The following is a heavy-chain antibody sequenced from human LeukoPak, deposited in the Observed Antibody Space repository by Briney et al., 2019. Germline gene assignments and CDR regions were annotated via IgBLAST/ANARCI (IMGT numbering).Heavy chain of an antibody. CDR1: GGTVSSFT. CDR3: AAFSTVLGSVKDDFWTDDAFDL. J-gene: IGHJ3*01. CDR2: VVPFFGAT. Sequence: SVKVSCKASGGTVSSFTINWVRQAPGQGLEWMGGVVPFFGATSYAQRFRGRLTISTDESAATAYMELTSLKSDDKAMYYCAAFSTVLGSVKDDFWTDDAFDLWGQGKLGTVS. D-gene: IGHD3/OR15-3a*01. V-gene: IGHV1-69*05.